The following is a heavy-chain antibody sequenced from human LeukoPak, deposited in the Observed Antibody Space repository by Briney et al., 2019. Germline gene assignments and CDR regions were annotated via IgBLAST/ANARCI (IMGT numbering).Heavy chain of an antibody. CDR2: INHSGST. V-gene: IGHV4-34*01. CDR1: GGSFSGYY. Sequence: PSETLSLTCAVYGGSFSGYYWSWIRQPPGKGLEWIGEINHSGSTNYNPSLKSRVTISVDTSKNQFSLKLSSVTAADTTVYYFWRTGWAAAPGRGRAFDPWGEGTLVTASS. D-gene: IGHD6-13*01. J-gene: IGHJ5*02. CDR3: WRTGWAAAPGRGRAFDP.